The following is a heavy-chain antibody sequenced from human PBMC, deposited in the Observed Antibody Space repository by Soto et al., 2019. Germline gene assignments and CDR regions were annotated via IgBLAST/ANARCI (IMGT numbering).Heavy chain of an antibody. D-gene: IGHD3-3*01. CDR3: AKGQAYDFWSGYFGY. CDR1: GFSYSNYA. CDR2: ITGGGDTT. Sequence: EVQLLESGGGLVQPGGSLRLSCAASGFSYSNYAMSWVRQAPGRGLEWVSAITGGGDTTKYADSVRGRFAISRDNSKKTLYLQMNSLRAEDTDLYYCAKGQAYDFWSGYFGYWGQGTLVTVSS. V-gene: IGHV3-23*01. J-gene: IGHJ4*02.